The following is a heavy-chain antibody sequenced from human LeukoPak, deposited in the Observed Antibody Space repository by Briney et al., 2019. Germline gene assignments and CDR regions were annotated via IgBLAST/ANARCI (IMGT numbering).Heavy chain of an antibody. CDR3: ARDLYGSGSSYFDY. D-gene: IGHD3-10*01. V-gene: IGHV4-30-4*01. CDR1: GGSISSGDYY. J-gene: IGHJ4*02. Sequence: SGTLSLTCTVSGGSISSGDYYWGWTRQPPGKGREWAGYIYYSGRTYYNPSLRRRVTTSVDTFKNQFSLKLSSVTAADTAVYYWARDLYGSGSSYFDYWGQGTPVTVSS. CDR2: IYYSGRT.